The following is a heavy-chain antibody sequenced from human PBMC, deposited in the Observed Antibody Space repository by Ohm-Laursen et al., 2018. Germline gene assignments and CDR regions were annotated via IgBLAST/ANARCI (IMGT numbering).Heavy chain of an antibody. CDR3: ARDLQLPPYYFGY. J-gene: IGHJ4*02. CDR2: ISSSSSTI. Sequence: SLRLSCTASGFTFSSYSMNWVRQAPGKGLEWVSYISSSSSTIYYADSVKGRFTISRDNAKNSLYLQMNSLRADDTAVYYCARDLQLPPYYFGYWGQGTLVTVSS. V-gene: IGHV3-48*01. CDR1: GFTFSSYS. D-gene: IGHD2-2*01.